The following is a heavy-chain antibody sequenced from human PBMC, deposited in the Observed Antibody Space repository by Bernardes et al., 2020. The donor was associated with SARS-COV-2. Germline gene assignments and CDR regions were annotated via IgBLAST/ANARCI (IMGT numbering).Heavy chain of an antibody. CDR2: IGSSSSYI. CDR3: TRDLGGRSCSGGKCYTRDF. CDR1: GFTFNSYT. Sequence: GGSLRLSCAASGFTFNSYTMNWVRQVPGKGLEWVSSIGSSSSYIDYADSVKGRFTISRDNAKNSLFLQMNSLEAEDTGVYYCTRDLGGRSCSGGKCYTRDFWGQGTLVTVSS. D-gene: IGHD2-15*01. V-gene: IGHV3-21*01. J-gene: IGHJ4*02.